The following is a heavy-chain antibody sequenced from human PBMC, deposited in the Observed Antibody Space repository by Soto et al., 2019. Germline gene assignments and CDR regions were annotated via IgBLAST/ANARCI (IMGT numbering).Heavy chain of an antibody. Sequence: EMQLVESGGDLVQPGGSLRLSCAASRFSIRTYWMGWVRQFPGKGLEWVANIKYDDSEKPYMDTVEGRFTISRDKDKNRLYLQMGRPGVDDTALYCCAAWSRSHWFDYWGQGPLVAVS. CDR1: RFSIRTYW. J-gene: IGHJ4*02. D-gene: IGHD1-1*01. V-gene: IGHV3-7*05. CDR2: IKYDDSEK. CDR3: AAWSRSHWFDY.